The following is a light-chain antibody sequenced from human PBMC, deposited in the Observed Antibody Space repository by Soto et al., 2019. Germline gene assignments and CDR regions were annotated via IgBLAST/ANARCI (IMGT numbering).Light chain of an antibody. CDR2: GNS. CDR3: QSYDSSLSGSI. CDR1: SSNIGAGYD. J-gene: IGLJ2*01. Sequence: QSVLTQPPSVSGAPGQRVTISCTGSSSNIGAGYDVHWYQQLPGTAPKLLIYGNSNRPSGVPDRFSGSKSGTSASQAITWLQAEDEADYYCQSYDSSLSGSIFGRGTKLTVL. V-gene: IGLV1-40*01.